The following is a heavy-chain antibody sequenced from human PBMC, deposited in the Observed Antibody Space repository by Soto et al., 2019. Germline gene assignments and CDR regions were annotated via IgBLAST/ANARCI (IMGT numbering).Heavy chain of an antibody. D-gene: IGHD6-13*01. CDR2: INPSGGGP. CDR1: GYTFTSYY. V-gene: IGHV1-46*03. CDR3: ARVYSTTWADY. Sequence: QVQLVQSGAEVKKHGASVKISCKASGYTFTSYYVYWVRQAPGQGLEWMGIINPSGGGPNYAQKFQGRVTKTKDTSTSTVYMEMSSLRSEDTAVYYCARVYSTTWADYWGQGTLVTVSS. J-gene: IGHJ4*02.